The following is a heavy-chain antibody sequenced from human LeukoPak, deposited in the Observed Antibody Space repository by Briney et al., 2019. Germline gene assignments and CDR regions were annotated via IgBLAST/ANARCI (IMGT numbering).Heavy chain of an antibody. D-gene: IGHD6-13*01. CDR1: GFTFSDYY. V-gene: IGHV3-11*01. J-gene: IGHJ4*02. CDR3: ARDGYSSSWYAGAGRYYFDY. CDR2: ISSSGSTI. Sequence: GGSLRLSCAASGFTFSDYYMSWIRQAPGKGLEWVSYISSSGSTIYYADSVKGRFTISRDNAKNSLYLQMNSLRAEDTAVYYCARDGYSSSWYAGAGRYYFDYWGQGTLVTVSS.